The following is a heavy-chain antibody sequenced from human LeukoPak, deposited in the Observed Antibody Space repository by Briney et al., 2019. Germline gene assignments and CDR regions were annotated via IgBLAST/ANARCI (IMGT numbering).Heavy chain of an antibody. V-gene: IGHV1-2*04. CDR1: GYTFTGYY. CDR2: INPNSGGT. CDR3: ARGDRSSWGWFDP. Sequence: GASVKVSCKASGYTFTGYYMHWVRQAPGQGLEWMGWINPNSGGTNYAQKFQGWVTMTRDTSISTAYMELSRLRSDDTAVYYCARGDRSSWGWFDPWGQGTLVTVSS. J-gene: IGHJ5*02. D-gene: IGHD6-13*01.